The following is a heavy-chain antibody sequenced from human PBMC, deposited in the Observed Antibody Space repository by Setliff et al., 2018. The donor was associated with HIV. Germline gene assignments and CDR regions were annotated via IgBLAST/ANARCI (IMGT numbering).Heavy chain of an antibody. CDR2: INPSGDRT. V-gene: IGHV1-46*01. D-gene: IGHD6-6*01. Sequence: GASVKVSCKASGYTFSSYYMHWVRQAPGQGLEWMGIINPSGDRTTYTKKFQGRVTMTMDTSTNTVYLELRSLRSEDTAMYYCVREMFMYTSSEGFLFDFWGQGTLVTVSS. CDR1: GYTFSSYY. CDR3: VREMFMYTSSEGFLFDF. J-gene: IGHJ4*02.